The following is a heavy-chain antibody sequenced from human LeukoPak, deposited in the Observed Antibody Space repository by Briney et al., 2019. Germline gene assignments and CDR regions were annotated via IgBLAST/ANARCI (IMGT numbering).Heavy chain of an antibody. V-gene: IGHV1-69*13. CDR1: GGTFGSYA. CDR3: AKFRAYYDILTGHNYYYYGMDV. D-gene: IGHD3-9*01. CDR2: IIPIFGTA. Sequence: SVKVSCKASGGTFGSYAISWVRQAPGQGLEWMGGIIPIFGTANYAQKFQGRVTITADESTSTAYMELSSLRSEDTAVYYCAKFRAYYDILTGHNYYYYGMDVWGQGTTVTVSS. J-gene: IGHJ6*02.